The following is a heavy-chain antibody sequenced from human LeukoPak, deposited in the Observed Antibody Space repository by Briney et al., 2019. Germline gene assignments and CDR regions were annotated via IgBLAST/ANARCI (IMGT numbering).Heavy chain of an antibody. V-gene: IGHV3-7*01. J-gene: IGHJ4*02. D-gene: IGHD6-13*01. Sequence: PGGSLRLSCAASGFTFSSHWMSWVRQAPGKGLEWVANIKKDGSEKYYVDAVKGRFTISRDNAKTSLYLQMNSLRAEDTAVYYCARDFMYSISCAGCWGQGTLVTVSS. CDR3: ARDFMYSISCAGC. CDR1: GFTFSSHW. CDR2: IKKDGSEK.